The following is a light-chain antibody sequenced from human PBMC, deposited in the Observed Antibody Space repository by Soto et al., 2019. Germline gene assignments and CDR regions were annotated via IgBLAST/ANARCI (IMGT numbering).Light chain of an antibody. Sequence: NFMLTQPHSVSASPGKTVTISCTGSSGSIASNYVQWYQQRPGSAPTTVIYEDNQRPSGVPDRFSGSIDSSSNSASLTISGLKTDDEADYYCQSYDSSNQGVFGGGTQLTVL. CDR3: QSYDSSNQGV. CDR2: EDN. CDR1: SGSIASNY. J-gene: IGLJ2*01. V-gene: IGLV6-57*02.